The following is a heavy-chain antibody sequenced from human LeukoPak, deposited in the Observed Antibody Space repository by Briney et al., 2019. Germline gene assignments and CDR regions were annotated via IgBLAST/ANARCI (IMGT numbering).Heavy chain of an antibody. CDR2: ISAYNGNT. Sequence: ASVKVSCKASGYTSTSYGISWVRQAPGQGLEWMGWISAYNGNTNYAQKLQGRVTMTTDTSTSTAYMELRSLRSDDTAVYYCARAGSSSWPSDFDYWGQGTLVTVSS. CDR3: ARAGSSSWPSDFDY. V-gene: IGHV1-18*01. CDR1: GYTSTSYG. J-gene: IGHJ4*02. D-gene: IGHD6-13*01.